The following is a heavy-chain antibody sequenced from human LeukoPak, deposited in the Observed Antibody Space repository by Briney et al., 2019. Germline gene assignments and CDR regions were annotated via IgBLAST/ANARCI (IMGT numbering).Heavy chain of an antibody. CDR2: IYSGGST. V-gene: IGHV3-53*01. Sequence: GGSLRLSCAASGFTFSSNYMSWVRQAPGKGLEWGSVIYSGGSTYYADSVKGRFTISRDNSKNTLYLQMNSLRAEDTAVYYCARDQFIVGAATRSPNYYYYGMDVWGQGTTVTVSS. J-gene: IGHJ6*02. D-gene: IGHD1-26*01. CDR3: ARDQFIVGAATRSPNYYYYGMDV. CDR1: GFTFSSNY.